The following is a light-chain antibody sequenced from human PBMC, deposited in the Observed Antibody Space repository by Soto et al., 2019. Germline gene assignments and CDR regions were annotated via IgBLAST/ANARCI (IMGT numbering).Light chain of an antibody. CDR1: SSDVGGYNY. J-gene: IGLJ2*01. V-gene: IGLV2-11*01. Sequence: QSALTQPRSVSGSPGQSVTISCTGTSSDVGGYNYVSWYQQHPGKAPKVMIYDVTKRPSGVPDRFSGSKSGNTAPLTISGLQAEDEADYYCCSYGGSYTLIFGGGTKLTVL. CDR2: DVT. CDR3: CSYGGSYTLI.